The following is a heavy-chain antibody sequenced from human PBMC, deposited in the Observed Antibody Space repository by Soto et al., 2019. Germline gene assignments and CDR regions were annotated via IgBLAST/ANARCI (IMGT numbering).Heavy chain of an antibody. Sequence: GGSLRLSCAASGFTFSSYAMSWVRQAPGKGLEWVSYISSSSSTIYYADSVKGRFTISRDNAKNSLYLQMNSLRAEDTAVYYCARDLGYCSSTSCLGDYYYYYMDVWGKGTTVTVSS. CDR3: ARDLGYCSSTSCLGDYYYYYMDV. J-gene: IGHJ6*03. V-gene: IGHV3-48*01. D-gene: IGHD2-2*01. CDR2: ISSSSSTI. CDR1: GFTFSSYA.